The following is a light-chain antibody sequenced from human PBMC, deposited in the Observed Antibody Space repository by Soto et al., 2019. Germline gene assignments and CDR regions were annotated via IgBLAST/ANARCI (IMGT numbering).Light chain of an antibody. V-gene: IGLV3-21*02. CDR2: DDS. CDR1: NIGSKS. CDR3: QVWDSSSDHHV. Sequence: SYVLTQPPSVSVAPGQTARITCGGNNIGSKSVHWYQQKPGQAPVLVVYDDSDRPSGIPGRFSGSNSGNTATLTISRVEAGDEADYYCQVWDSSSDHHVFGTGTKLTVL. J-gene: IGLJ1*01.